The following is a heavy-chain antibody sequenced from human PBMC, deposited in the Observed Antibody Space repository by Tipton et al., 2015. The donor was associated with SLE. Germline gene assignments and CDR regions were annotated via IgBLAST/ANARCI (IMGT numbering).Heavy chain of an antibody. CDR2: ISWNSGNV. D-gene: IGHD1-20*01. V-gene: IGHV3-9*01. J-gene: IGHJ3*02. CDR1: GFTFDDYA. Sequence: SLRLSCAASGFTFDDYAMHWVRQAPGTGLEWVSGISWNSGNVDYGDSVKGRFTISRDNAKNSVYLQMNSLRAEDTAVYYCARSFFITGKGAFDIWGQGTMVTVSS. CDR3: ARSFFITGKGAFDI.